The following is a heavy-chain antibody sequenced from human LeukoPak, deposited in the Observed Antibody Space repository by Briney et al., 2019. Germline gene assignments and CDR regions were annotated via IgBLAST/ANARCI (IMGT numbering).Heavy chain of an antibody. CDR3: ARDSGKYGDYGVDY. CDR2: ISYDGSNK. D-gene: IGHD4-17*01. V-gene: IGHV3-30-3*01. J-gene: IGHJ4*01. Sequence: GGSLRLSCAASGFTFSSYAMHWVRQAPGKGLEWVAVISYDGSNKYYADSVKGRFTISRDNSKNTLYLQMNSLRAEDTAVYYCARDSGKYGDYGVDYLGQGTLGNVSS. CDR1: GFTFSSYA.